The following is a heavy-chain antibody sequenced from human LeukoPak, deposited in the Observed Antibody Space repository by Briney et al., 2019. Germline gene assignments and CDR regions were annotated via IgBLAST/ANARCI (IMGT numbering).Heavy chain of an antibody. V-gene: IGHV3-66*01. J-gene: IGHJ3*02. CDR2: IYSGGST. D-gene: IGHD3-3*01. CDR3: ASVYYDFWSGNTLGAFDI. Sequence: PGGSLRLSCAASGFTVSSNYMSWVRQAPGKGLEWVSVIYSGGSTYYADSVKGRFTISRDNSKNTLYLQMNSLRAEDTAVYYCASVYYDFWSGNTLGAFDIWGQGTMVTVSS. CDR1: GFTVSSNY.